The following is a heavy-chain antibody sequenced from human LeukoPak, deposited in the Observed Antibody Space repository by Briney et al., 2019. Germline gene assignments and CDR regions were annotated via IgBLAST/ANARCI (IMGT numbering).Heavy chain of an antibody. D-gene: IGHD3-3*01. CDR2: ISSSSTYI. Sequence: GGSLRLSCAASGFTFSSYSMNWVRQAPGKGLEWDSSISSSSTYIYYAGSVKGRFTISRDNAKNSLFLQMNSLRAEDTAVYYCARDKGTEGLLPRGDWYFDLWGRGTLVTVSS. J-gene: IGHJ2*01. CDR1: GFTFSSYS. CDR3: ARDKGTEGLLPRGDWYFDL. V-gene: IGHV3-21*01.